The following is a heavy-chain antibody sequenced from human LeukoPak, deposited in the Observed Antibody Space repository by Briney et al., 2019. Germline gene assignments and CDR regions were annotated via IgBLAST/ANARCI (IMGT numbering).Heavy chain of an antibody. V-gene: IGHV3-23*01. CDR3: ARAYYDSSGYFDY. D-gene: IGHD3-22*01. CDR1: GFNFANHA. J-gene: IGHJ4*02. CDR2: ISGGGDIT. Sequence: GGSLRLSCAASGFNFANHAMSWVRQTAGKGLEWVSAISGGGDITYYADSVKGRFTISRDNSKNTLYLQMNSLRAEDTAVYYCARAYYDSSGYFDYWGQGTLVTVSS.